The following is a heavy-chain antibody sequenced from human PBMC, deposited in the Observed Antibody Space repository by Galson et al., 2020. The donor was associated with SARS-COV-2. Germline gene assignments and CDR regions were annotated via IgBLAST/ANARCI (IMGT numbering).Heavy chain of an antibody. CDR2: ISPDGSNE. J-gene: IGHJ4*01. CDR1: GFTFSSYG. Sequence: QAGGSLRLSCAASGFTFSSYGMHWVRQAPGEGLEWMTVISPDGSNEYYADSVKGRFTISRDNSINTLYLQMNNLRTDDTAVYYCARDPGFGQLSSAYDYWGQGILVTVSS. D-gene: IGHD3-10*01. V-gene: IGHV3-30*03. CDR3: ARDPGFGQLSSAYDY.